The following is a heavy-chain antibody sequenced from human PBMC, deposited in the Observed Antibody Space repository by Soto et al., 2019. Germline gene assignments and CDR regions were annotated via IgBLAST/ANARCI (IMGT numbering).Heavy chain of an antibody. Sequence: VKLVHSGAEVKSPGTSVKLSCQTYGFTFADYSIHWVRQAPGQGLEYMGEVDPEGNIAGSQLNKQGRLFIIRGASSDKVYMEINSLRSEATAVYYCARLSGVTFVDAWGQGTLVTVSS. CDR2: VDPEGNIA. CDR1: GFTFADYS. CDR3: ARLSGVTFVDA. J-gene: IGHJ5*02. V-gene: IGHV1-46*01.